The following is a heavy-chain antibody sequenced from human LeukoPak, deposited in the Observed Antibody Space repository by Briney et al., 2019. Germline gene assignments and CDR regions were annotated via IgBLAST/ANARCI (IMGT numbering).Heavy chain of an antibody. CDR3: ARIQVGSTSFDI. Sequence: SGTLSLTCAVSGGSISSTNWWSWVRQPPGKGLEWIGEIYHSGSTNYNPSLKSRVTISVDKSENQFSLKVSSVTAADTAVYYCARIQVGSTSFDIWGKGTMVTVS. V-gene: IGHV4-4*02. D-gene: IGHD1-26*01. J-gene: IGHJ3*02. CDR2: IYHSGST. CDR1: GGSISSTNW.